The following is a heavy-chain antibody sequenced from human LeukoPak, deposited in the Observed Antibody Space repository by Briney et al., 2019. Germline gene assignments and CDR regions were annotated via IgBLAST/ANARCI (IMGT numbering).Heavy chain of an antibody. CDR3: AKDTAMVPRGDFDY. Sequence: QSGGSLRLSCAASGFTFSSYAMSWVRQAPGKGLEWVSGISWNSGSIGYADSVKGRFTISRDNAKNSLYLQMNSLRAEDTALYYCAKDTAMVPRGDFDYWGQGTLVTVSS. CDR1: GFTFSSYA. J-gene: IGHJ4*02. V-gene: IGHV3-9*01. CDR2: ISWNSGSI. D-gene: IGHD5-18*01.